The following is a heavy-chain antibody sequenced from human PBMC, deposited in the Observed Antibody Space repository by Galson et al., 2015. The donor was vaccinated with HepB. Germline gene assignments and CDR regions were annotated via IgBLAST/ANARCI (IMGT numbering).Heavy chain of an antibody. CDR2: IDPSDSYT. Sequence: QSGAEVKKPGESLRISCKGSGYSFTSYWISWVRQMPGKGLEWMGRIDPSDSYTNYSPSFQGHVTISADKSISTAYLQWSSLKASDTAMYYCARQDSSGYWLDPEFDYWGQGTLVTVSS. D-gene: IGHD3-22*01. J-gene: IGHJ4*02. CDR1: GYSFTSYW. CDR3: ARQDSSGYWLDPEFDY. V-gene: IGHV5-10-1*01.